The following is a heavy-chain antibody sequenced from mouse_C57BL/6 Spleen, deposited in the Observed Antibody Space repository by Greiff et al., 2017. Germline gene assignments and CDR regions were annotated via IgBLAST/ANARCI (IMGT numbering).Heavy chain of an antibody. CDR2: ISDGGSYT. CDR3: ARDYYGSSHDYFDY. CDR1: GFTFSSYA. V-gene: IGHV5-4*03. J-gene: IGHJ2*01. Sequence: DVMLVESGGGLVKPGGSLKLSCAASGFTFSSYAMSWVRQTPEKRLEWVATISDGGSYTYYPDNVKGGFTISRDNAKNNLYLQMSHLKSEDTAMYYCARDYYGSSHDYFDYWGQGTTLTVSS. D-gene: IGHD1-1*01.